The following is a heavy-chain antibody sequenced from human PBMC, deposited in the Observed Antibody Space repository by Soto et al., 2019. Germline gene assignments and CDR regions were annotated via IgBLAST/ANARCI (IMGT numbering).Heavy chain of an antibody. Sequence: SETLSLTCTVSGGSISSYYWSWIRQPPGKGLEWIGYIYYSGSTNYNPSLKSRVTISVDTSKNQFSLKLSSVTTADTAVYYCARDSAAAGTYYYYGMDVWGQGTTVTVSS. CDR3: ARDSAAAGTYYYYGMDV. J-gene: IGHJ6*02. D-gene: IGHD6-13*01. CDR1: GGSISSYY. CDR2: IYYSGST. V-gene: IGHV4-59*01.